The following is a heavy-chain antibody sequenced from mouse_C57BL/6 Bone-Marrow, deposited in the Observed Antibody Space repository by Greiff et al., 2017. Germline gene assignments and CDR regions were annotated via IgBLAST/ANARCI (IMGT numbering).Heavy chain of an antibody. V-gene: IGHV7-1*01. Sequence: EVQLVESGGGLVQSGRSLRLSCATSGFTFSDFYMEWVRQAPGKGLEWIAASRNKANDYTTEYSASVKGRFIVSRDTSQSILYLQMNALRAEDTAIDYCARDSSLYYDGYFDVWGTGTTVTVSS. CDR3: ARDSSLYYDGYFDV. J-gene: IGHJ1*03. D-gene: IGHD2-4*01. CDR2: SRNKANDYTT. CDR1: GFTFSDFY.